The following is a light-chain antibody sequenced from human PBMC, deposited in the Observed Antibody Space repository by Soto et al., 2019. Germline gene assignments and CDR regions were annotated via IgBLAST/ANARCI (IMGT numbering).Light chain of an antibody. V-gene: IGKV1D-16*01. CDR1: QGISRS. CDR2: GVS. Sequence: DIEMTQSPFSLSASVGDRVSITCRASQGISRSVAWYQQKPEKAPKSLIYGVSSLHSGVPSRFSGSGSGTDFTLTISNLQPEDFATYYCQQYYSFPITFAQGTRLEIK. J-gene: IGKJ5*01. CDR3: QQYYSFPIT.